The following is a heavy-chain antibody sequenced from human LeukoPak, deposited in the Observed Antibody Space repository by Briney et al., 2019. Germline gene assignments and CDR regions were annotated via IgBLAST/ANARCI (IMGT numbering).Heavy chain of an antibody. CDR2: IYYSGST. D-gene: IGHD3-22*01. V-gene: IGHV4-31*03. Sequence: SQTLSLTCTVSGGSISSGGYYWSWIRQHPGKGLEWIGYIYYSGSTYYNPSLKSRVTISVDTSKNQFSLKLSSVTAADTAVYYCARFRDSSGPPGFDYWGQGTLVTVSS. CDR3: ARFRDSSGPPGFDY. CDR1: GGSISSGGYY. J-gene: IGHJ4*02.